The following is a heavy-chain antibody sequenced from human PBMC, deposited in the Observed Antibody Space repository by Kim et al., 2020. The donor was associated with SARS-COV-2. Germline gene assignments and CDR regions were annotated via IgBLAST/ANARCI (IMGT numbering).Heavy chain of an antibody. CDR2: INPSGGST. CDR1: GYTFTSYY. J-gene: IGHJ6*02. V-gene: IGHV1-46*01. CDR3: ARDKEVENYYYGMDV. Sequence: ASVKVSCKASGYTFTSYYMHWVRQAPGQGLEWMGIINPSGGSTSYAQKFQGRVTMTRDTSTSTVYMELSSLRSEDTAVYYCARDKEVENYYYGMDVWGQGTTVTVSS.